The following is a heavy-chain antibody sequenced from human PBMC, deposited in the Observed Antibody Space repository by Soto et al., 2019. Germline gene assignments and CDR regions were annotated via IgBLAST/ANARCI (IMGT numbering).Heavy chain of an antibody. Sequence: SVKVSCKASGFTSTSSAFQWVRQARGQRLEWTGWIAVGSGYTNYAQRFQDRVTLTRDMSTATTYMELSRLTSEDTAIYYCAADATAWQQMVPSDYWGQGTLVTVSS. D-gene: IGHD2-8*01. CDR3: AADATAWQQMVPSDY. CDR1: GFTSTSSA. CDR2: IAVGSGYT. V-gene: IGHV1-58*01. J-gene: IGHJ4*02.